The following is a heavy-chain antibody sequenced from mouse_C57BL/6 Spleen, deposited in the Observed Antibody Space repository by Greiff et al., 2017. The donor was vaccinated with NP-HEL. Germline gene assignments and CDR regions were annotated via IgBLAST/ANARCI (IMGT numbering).Heavy chain of an antibody. D-gene: IGHD2-5*01. CDR1: GYTFTSYW. V-gene: IGHV1-72*01. J-gene: IGHJ2*01. CDR2: IDPNSGGT. CDR3: AREGLRDIGVSNYVGCDFDY. Sequence: QVQLQQSGAELVKPGASVKLSCKASGYTFTSYWMHWVKQRPGRGLEWIGRIDPNSGGTKYNEKFKSKATLTVDKPSSTAYMQLSSLTSEDSAVYYCAREGLRDIGVSNYVGCDFDYWGQGTTLTVSS.